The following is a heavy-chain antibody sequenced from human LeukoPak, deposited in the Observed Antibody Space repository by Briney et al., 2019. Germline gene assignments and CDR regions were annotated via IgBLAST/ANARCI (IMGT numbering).Heavy chain of an antibody. CDR2: INHSGST. Sequence: SETLSLTCAVYGGSFSGSFWSWIRQPPGKGLEWIGEINHSGSTNYNPSLKSRVTISVDTSKNQFSLKLSSVTAADTAVYYCARGVRYGVARDAFDIWGQGTMVTVSS. D-gene: IGHD4-17*01. CDR3: ARGVRYGVARDAFDI. CDR1: GGSFSGSF. V-gene: IGHV4-34*01. J-gene: IGHJ3*02.